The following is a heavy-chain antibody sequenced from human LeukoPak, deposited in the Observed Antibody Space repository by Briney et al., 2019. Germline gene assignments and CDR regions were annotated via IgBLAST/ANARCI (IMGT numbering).Heavy chain of an antibody. Sequence: PGRSLRLSCAASGFTFSSYGMHWVRQAPGKGLEWVTVISYDGSNKYYADSVKGRFTISRDNSKNTLYLEMNSLTAEDTAVYYCAKTRGTYNAYYYYMDVWGKGTTVTVS. J-gene: IGHJ6*03. D-gene: IGHD1-26*01. CDR3: AKTRGTYNAYYYYMDV. V-gene: IGHV3-30*18. CDR2: ISYDGSNK. CDR1: GFTFSSYG.